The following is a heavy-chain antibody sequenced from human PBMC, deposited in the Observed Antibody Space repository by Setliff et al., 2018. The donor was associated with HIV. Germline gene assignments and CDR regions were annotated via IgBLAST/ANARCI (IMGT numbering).Heavy chain of an antibody. Sequence: ASVKVSCKVSGYTLTELSVHWVRQAPGQGLEWMGWMNPNSGNTGYAQRFQGRVTMTRNTSISTAYMELSSLRSEDTAVYYCARGQQLPHWGQGTLVTVSS. J-gene: IGHJ4*02. CDR3: ARGQQLPH. CDR2: MNPNSGNT. D-gene: IGHD6-13*01. V-gene: IGHV1-8*01. CDR1: GYTLTELS.